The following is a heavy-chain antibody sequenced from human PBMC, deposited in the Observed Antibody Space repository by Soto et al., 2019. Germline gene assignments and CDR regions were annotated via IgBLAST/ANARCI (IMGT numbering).Heavy chain of an antibody. Sequence: QVQLVQSGSEVQKSGASVTVSCKASGYAFSSYTIAWVRQAPGQGLEWMGWISVDNGNTKSAQRLQDRVTMTTAPSTSTAYMEMRGLTSDDTAVYYCARVIVAPGNIYDNVGGLYFDYWGQGTLVTVSS. D-gene: IGHD5-12*01. CDR3: ARVIVAPGNIYDNVGGLYFDY. J-gene: IGHJ4*02. V-gene: IGHV1-18*04. CDR1: GYAFSSYT. CDR2: ISVDNGNT.